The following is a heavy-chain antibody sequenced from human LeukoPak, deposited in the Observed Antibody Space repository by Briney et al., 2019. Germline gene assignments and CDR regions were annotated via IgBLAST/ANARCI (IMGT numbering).Heavy chain of an antibody. CDR2: IDPNSGGT. Sequence: ASVTVSCKASGYTFTGYYMHWVRQAPGQGLEWMGWIDPNSGGTNYAQKFQVRVTMTRDTSISTAYMELSSLRSDDTALYYCARDLGRYFGSYFGYWGQGTLVTVSS. V-gene: IGHV1-2*02. CDR1: GYTFTGYY. D-gene: IGHD3-9*01. J-gene: IGHJ4*02. CDR3: ARDLGRYFGSYFGY.